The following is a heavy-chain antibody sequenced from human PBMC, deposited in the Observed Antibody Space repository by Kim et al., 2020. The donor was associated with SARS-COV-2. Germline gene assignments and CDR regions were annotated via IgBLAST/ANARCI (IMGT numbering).Heavy chain of an antibody. CDR1: GFTFSTYA. V-gene: IGHV3-23*01. J-gene: IGHJ4*02. D-gene: IGHD6-13*01. CDR3: AKGRSENIAAAFNY. CDR2: VGGSGGNT. Sequence: GGSLRLSCAASGFTFSTYAMSWVRQAPGKGLEWVSPVGGSGGNTYHADSAKGRFTIFRDNSKNTVDLQMNSLRAEDTAVYYCAKGRSENIAAAFNYWGQGTLVSVSS.